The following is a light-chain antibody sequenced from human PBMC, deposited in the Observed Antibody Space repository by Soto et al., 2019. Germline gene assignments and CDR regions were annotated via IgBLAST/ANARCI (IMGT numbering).Light chain of an antibody. CDR2: GNT. CDR3: ATWNDGVFV. Sequence: QSVLTQPPSASGTPGQRVTISCSGNTSNIGRSTVTWYQQFPGAAPKLLIYGNTQRPLGVPVRFSGSKSVTSASLAISGLQSNDEADYYCATWNDGVFVFGIGTKLTVL. V-gene: IGLV1-44*01. CDR1: TSNIGRST. J-gene: IGLJ1*01.